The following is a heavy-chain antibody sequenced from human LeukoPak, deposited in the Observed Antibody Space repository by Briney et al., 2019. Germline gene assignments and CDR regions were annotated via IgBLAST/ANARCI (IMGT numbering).Heavy chain of an antibody. J-gene: IGHJ4*02. CDR2: IYYSGST. CDR1: GGSLSSSSYY. Sequence: SETLSLTCTVSGGSLSSSSYYWGWIRQPPGKGLEWIGSIYYSGSTYYNPSLKSRVTISVDTSKNQFSLKLSSVTAADTAVYYCARVTLAGTPDYFDYWGQGTLVTVSS. D-gene: IGHD6-13*01. V-gene: IGHV4-39*01. CDR3: ARVTLAGTPDYFDY.